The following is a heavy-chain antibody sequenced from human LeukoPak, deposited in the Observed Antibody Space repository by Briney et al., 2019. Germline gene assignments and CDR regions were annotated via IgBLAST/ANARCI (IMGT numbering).Heavy chain of an antibody. CDR2: IYHSGST. V-gene: IGHV4-30-2*01. D-gene: IGHD4-17*01. CDR3: ARYTVTTTVFDY. Sequence: PSETLSLTCTVSGDSINSLDLWSWVRQPPGKGLEWIGYIYHSGSTYYNPSLKSRVTISVDRSKNQFSLKLSSVTAADTAVYYCARYTVTTTVFDYWGQGTLVTVSS. J-gene: IGHJ4*02. CDR1: GDSINSLDL.